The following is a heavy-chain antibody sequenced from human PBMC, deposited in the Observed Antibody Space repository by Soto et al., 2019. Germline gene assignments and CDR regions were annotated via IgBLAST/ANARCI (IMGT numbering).Heavy chain of an antibody. V-gene: IGHV4-34*01. CDR3: ARGRAIAARRTNWFDP. J-gene: IGHJ5*02. CDR2: INHSGST. CDR1: CGSFSGYY. Sequence: PSETLSLTCAVYCGSFSGYYWSWIRQPPGKGLEWIGDINHSGSTNYNPSLKSRVTISVDTSKNQFSLKLSSVTAADTAVYYCARGRAIAARRTNWFDPWGQGTLVTVSS. D-gene: IGHD6-6*01.